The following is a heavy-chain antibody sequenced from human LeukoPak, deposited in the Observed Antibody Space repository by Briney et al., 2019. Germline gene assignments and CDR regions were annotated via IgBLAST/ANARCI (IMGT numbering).Heavy chain of an antibody. D-gene: IGHD3-22*01. CDR1: GYTFTSYY. J-gene: IGHJ3*02. V-gene: IGHV1-46*01. CDR3: ARDLHYYDSSGFATNAFDI. Sequence: ASVKVSCKASGYTFTSYYMHWVRQAQGQGLEGMGIINPSGGSTSYAQKFQGRVTMTRDTSTSTVYMELSSLRAEDTAVYYCARDLHYYDSSGFATNAFDIWGQGTMVTVSS. CDR2: INPSGGST.